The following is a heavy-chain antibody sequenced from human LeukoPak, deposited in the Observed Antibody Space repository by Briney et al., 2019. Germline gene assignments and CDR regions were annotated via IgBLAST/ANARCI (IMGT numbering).Heavy chain of an antibody. V-gene: IGHV4-61*02. CDR3: ARRAYYYDSSGYYYVGYFDY. CDR1: GGSISSGSCY. Sequence: PSQTLSLTCTVSGGSISSGSCYWSWIRQPAGKGLEWIGRIYTSGSTNYNPSLKSRVTISVDTSKNQFSLKLSSVTAADTAVYYCARRAYYYDSSGYYYVGYFDYWGQGTLVTVSS. CDR2: IYTSGST. J-gene: IGHJ4*02. D-gene: IGHD3-22*01.